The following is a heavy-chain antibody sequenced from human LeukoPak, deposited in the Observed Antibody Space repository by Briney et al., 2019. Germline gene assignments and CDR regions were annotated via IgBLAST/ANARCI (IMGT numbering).Heavy chain of an antibody. D-gene: IGHD5-18*01. CDR3: ARGIRGMDTAMNDAFDI. CDR2: IYNSGST. Sequence: PSETLSLTCSVSGGSISIYYWSWIRQPPGKGLEWIGYIYNSGSTNYNPSLTSRVTISVDTSKNQFSRKLSSVTAADTAVYYCARGIRGMDTAMNDAFDIWGQGTMVTVSS. CDR1: GGSISIYY. V-gene: IGHV4-59*01. J-gene: IGHJ3*02.